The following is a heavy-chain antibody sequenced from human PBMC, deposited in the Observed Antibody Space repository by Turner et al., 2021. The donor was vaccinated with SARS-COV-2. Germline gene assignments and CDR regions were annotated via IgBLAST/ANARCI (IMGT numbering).Heavy chain of an antibody. CDR3: ARELRFNWLDS. CDR1: GGSISSDF. CDR2: IYYRGST. V-gene: IGHV4-59*01. J-gene: IGHJ5*01. D-gene: IGHD3-3*01. Sequence: QVQLQESGPGLVKPSETLSLTCTVSGGSISSDFWSWIRQPPGKGLAWIGYIYYRGSTNYNPSLKSRVTMSVDTSKNQFSLKLRSVTAADTAVYYCARELRFNWLDSWGQGTLVTVSS.